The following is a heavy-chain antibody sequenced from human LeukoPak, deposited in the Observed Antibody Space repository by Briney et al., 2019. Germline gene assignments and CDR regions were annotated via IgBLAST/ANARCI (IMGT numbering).Heavy chain of an antibody. V-gene: IGHV4-61*02. J-gene: IGHJ4*02. CDR1: GGSISSGSYY. CDR3: ARAGVAATS. D-gene: IGHD5-12*01. CDR2: IYTSGST. Sequence: SETLSLTCTVSGGSISSGSYYWSWIRQPAGKGLEWIGRIYTSGSTNYNPSLKSRVTISVDTSKNQFSLKLSSVTAADTAVYYCARAGVAATSWGQGTLVTVSS.